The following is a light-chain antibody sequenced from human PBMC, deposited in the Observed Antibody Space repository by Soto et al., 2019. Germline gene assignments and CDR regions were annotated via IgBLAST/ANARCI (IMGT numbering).Light chain of an antibody. CDR3: NSYTLSKTVI. Sequence: QSALTQPASVSGSPGQSITISCSGTSSDVGAHDFVSWYQHHPDKAPKVIIFEVTKRPSGVSSRFSGSKTGNTASLTISGLQAEDEADYYCNSYTLSKTVIFGGATKVTVL. CDR1: SSDVGAHDF. V-gene: IGLV2-14*01. CDR2: EVT. J-gene: IGLJ2*01.